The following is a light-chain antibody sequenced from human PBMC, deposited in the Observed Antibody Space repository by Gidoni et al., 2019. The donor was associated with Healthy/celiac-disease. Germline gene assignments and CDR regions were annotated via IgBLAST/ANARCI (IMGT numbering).Light chain of an antibody. CDR3: QQYNNWPPL. J-gene: IGKJ1*01. CDR1: QSVSSY. CDR2: GAS. Sequence: EIVMTQSPASPAVSPGERATLSCRDSQSVSSYLAWYQQKPGQAPRLLIYGASTRATGIQARFSGSGSGTEFTLTISSLQSEDFAVYYCQQYNNWPPLFGQGTKVEIK. V-gene: IGKV3-15*01.